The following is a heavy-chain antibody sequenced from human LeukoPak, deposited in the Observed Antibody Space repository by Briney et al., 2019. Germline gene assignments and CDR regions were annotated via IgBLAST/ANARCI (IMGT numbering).Heavy chain of an antibody. J-gene: IGHJ4*02. D-gene: IGHD4-11*01. CDR2: ISGKPYGGTT. CDR1: GFTFGDYA. Sequence: PGGSLRLSCTASGFTFGDYAMSWVRQAPGKGLEWVGFISGKPYGGTTEYAASVKGRFTISRDDSKSIAYLQMNSLKTEDTAVYYCTTLGYSNYFPFDFWGQGTLVTVSS. CDR3: TTLGYSNYFPFDF. V-gene: IGHV3-49*04.